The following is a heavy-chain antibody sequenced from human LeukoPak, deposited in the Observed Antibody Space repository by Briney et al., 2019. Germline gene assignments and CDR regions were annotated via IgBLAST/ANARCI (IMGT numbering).Heavy chain of an antibody. CDR3: ARGLIVVVPAAMGYGWFDP. Sequence: SVKVSCKASGGTFSSYAISWVRQAPGQGLEWMGGIIPIFGTANYAQKFQGRVTITADESTSTAYMELSSLRSEDTAVYYCARGLIVVVPAAMGYGWFDPWGQGTLVTVSS. CDR1: GGTFSSYA. D-gene: IGHD2-2*01. V-gene: IGHV1-69*13. J-gene: IGHJ5*02. CDR2: IIPIFGTA.